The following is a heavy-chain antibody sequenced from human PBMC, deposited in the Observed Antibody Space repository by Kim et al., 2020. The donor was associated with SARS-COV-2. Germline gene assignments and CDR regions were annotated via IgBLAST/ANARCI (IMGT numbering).Heavy chain of an antibody. Sequence: GGGGRTNSADTGKGRFTISRATPKNTLYLQMNSLRAEDTAVYYCAKGGSIWGQGTMVTVSS. V-gene: IGHV3-23*01. J-gene: IGHJ3*02. CDR2: GGGGRT. D-gene: IGHD3-10*01. CDR3: AKGGSI.